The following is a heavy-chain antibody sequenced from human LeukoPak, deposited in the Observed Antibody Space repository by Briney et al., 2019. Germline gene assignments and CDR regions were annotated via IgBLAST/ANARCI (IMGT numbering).Heavy chain of an antibody. J-gene: IGHJ5*02. CDR3: ASPSSSYAFYP. V-gene: IGHV4-59*05. Sequence: GSLRLSCAASGFTFSSYSMNWVRQAPGKGLEWIGSIYYSGSTYYNPSLKSRVTISVDTSKNQFSLKLSSVTAADTAVYYCASPSSSYAFYPWGQGTLVTVSS. CDR1: GFTFSSYSMN. CDR2: IYYSGST. D-gene: IGHD6-13*01.